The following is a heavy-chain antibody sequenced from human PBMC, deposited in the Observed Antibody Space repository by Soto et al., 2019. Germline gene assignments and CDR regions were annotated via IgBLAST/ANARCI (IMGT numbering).Heavy chain of an antibody. CDR1: GGAFSRYA. CDR3: ARGGGWVVTAALYYYYGMDV. CDR2: IIPIFGTA. V-gene: IGHV1-69*13. J-gene: IGHJ6*02. D-gene: IGHD2-21*02. Sequence: SVKVSCRSSGGAFSRYAISLVRQAPGQGLEWMGGIIPIFGTANYAQKFQGRVTITADESTSTAYMELSSLTSEDTAVYYCARGGGWVVTAALYYYYGMDVWGQGTTVTVSS.